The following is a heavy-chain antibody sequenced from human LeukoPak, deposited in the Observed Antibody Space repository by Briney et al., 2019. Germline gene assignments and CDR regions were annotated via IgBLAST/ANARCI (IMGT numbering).Heavy chain of an antibody. V-gene: IGHV3-30*04. Sequence: GGSLRLSCAASGFTFSNYAIHWVRQAPGKGLEWVTVISYDGTYKYYADSVKGRFTISRDNSKNTLYLQMNSLRADDTAVYYCARGGGHCVNGLCYMDYWGQGTPVTVSS. CDR3: ARGGGHCVNGLCYMDY. CDR1: GFTFSNYA. CDR2: ISYDGTYK. D-gene: IGHD2-8*01. J-gene: IGHJ4*02.